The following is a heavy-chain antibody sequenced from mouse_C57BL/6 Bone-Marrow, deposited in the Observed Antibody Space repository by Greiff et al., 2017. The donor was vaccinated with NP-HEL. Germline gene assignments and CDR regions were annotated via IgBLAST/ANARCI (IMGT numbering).Heavy chain of an antibody. CDR3: ARGAYYSNSWFAY. J-gene: IGHJ3*01. Sequence: EVHLVESGGGLVKPGGSLKLSCAASGFTFSSYAMSWVRQTPEKRLEWVATISDGGSYTYYPDNVKGRFTISRDNAKNNLYLQMSHLKSEDTAMYYCARGAYYSNSWFAYWGQGTLVTVSA. D-gene: IGHD2-5*01. V-gene: IGHV5-4*01. CDR2: ISDGGSYT. CDR1: GFTFSSYA.